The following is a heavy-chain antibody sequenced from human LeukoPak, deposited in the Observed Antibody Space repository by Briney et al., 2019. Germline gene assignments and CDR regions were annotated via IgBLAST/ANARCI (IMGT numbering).Heavy chain of an antibody. D-gene: IGHD6-13*01. V-gene: IGHV3-23*01. J-gene: IGHJ4*02. CDR3: AKTSRIAAAGTDSVFDY. CDR1: GFTFSTYA. CDR2: ITGGGEST. Sequence: PGGSLRLSCAASGFTFSTYAMSWVRQGPGKGLEWVSVITGGGESTYYADSVKGRFTISRDNSKNTLYLQMNSLRAEDTAVYYCAKTSRIAAAGTDSVFDYWGQGTLVTVSS.